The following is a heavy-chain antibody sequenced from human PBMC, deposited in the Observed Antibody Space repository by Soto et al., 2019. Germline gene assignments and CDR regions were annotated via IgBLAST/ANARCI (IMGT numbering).Heavy chain of an antibody. CDR3: ARMFHCSGGTCPFDY. Sequence: SGPTLVNPTQTLTLTCTFSGFSLSTSGMRVSWIRQRPGKALEWLARIDWDDDKFYNTSLKTRLTISKDSSKNQVVLTMTNMDPVDTATYYCARMFHCSGGTCPFDYWGQGALVTVSS. V-gene: IGHV2-70*04. D-gene: IGHD2-15*01. CDR1: GFSLSTSGMR. J-gene: IGHJ4*02. CDR2: IDWDDDK.